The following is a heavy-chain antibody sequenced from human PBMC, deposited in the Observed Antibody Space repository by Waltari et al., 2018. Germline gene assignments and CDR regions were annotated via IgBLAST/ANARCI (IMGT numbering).Heavy chain of an antibody. J-gene: IGHJ3*02. CDR1: GGSISSHY. CDR3: AGAAYCSGGSCSRGAFDI. D-gene: IGHD2-15*01. V-gene: IGHV4-59*11. Sequence: QVQLQESGPGLVKPSETLSLTCTVSGGSISSHYWSWIRQPPGQGLEWIGYIYYSGSTNYNPSLKSRVTISVDTSKNQFSLKLSSVTAADTAVYYCAGAAYCSGGSCSRGAFDIWGQGTMVTVSS. CDR2: IYYSGST.